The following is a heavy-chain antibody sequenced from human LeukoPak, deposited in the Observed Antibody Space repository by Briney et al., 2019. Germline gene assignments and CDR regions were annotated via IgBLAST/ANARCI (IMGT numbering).Heavy chain of an antibody. CDR3: ARVRWRHFDL. V-gene: IGHV4-34*01. D-gene: IGHD4-23*01. CDR1: GGSFSGYY. CDR2: INHSGST. Sequence: SETLSLTCAVYGGSFSGYYWSWIRQPPGKGLEWIGEINHSGSTNYNPSLKSRVTISVDTSKNQFSLKLSSVTAADTAVYYCARVRWRHFDLWGRGTLVTVSS. J-gene: IGHJ2*01.